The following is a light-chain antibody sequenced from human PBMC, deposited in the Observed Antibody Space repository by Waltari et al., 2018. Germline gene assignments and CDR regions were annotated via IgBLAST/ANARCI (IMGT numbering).Light chain of an antibody. CDR3: CSYGGAYDLI. CDR1: SSEIGGHTY. Sequence: SALTQPRSVSGSPGQSVTISCTGSSSEIGGHTYVSWFQRHPGKAPKLLIYDVSKRPSAIPDRFSGSKSANTASLTISGLQVDDEADYFCCSYGGAYDLIFGGGTKLTVL. CDR2: DVS. V-gene: IGLV2-11*01. J-gene: IGLJ2*01.